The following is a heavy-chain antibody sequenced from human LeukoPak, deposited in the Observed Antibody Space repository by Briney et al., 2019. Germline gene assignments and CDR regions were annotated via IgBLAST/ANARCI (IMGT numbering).Heavy chain of an antibody. CDR3: VTKCGGGNWFDP. V-gene: IGHV4-30-4*01. CDR2: IYYSGST. CDR1: GGSISSGDYY. J-gene: IGHJ5*02. D-gene: IGHD3-10*02. Sequence: SQTLSLTCTVSGGSISSGDYYWSWIRQPPGKGLEGIGYIYYSGSTYYNPSLKSRVTISVDTSKNQFSLKLSSVTAADTAVYYCVTKCGGGNWFDPWGQGTLVTVSS.